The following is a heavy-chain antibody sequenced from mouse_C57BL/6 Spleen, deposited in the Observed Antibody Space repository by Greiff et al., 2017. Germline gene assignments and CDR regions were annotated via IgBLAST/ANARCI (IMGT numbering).Heavy chain of an antibody. V-gene: IGHV1-22*01. CDR3: ANNGNYDY. CDR2: INPNNGGT. J-gene: IGHJ2*01. Sequence: EVQLQQPGPELVKPGASVKLSCKASGYTFTDYNMHWVKQSPGKSLEWIGYINPNNGGTSYNQKFKGKATLTVNKSSSTAYMELRSLTSEDSAVYYCANNGNYDYWGEGTTLTVSS. CDR1: GYTFTDYN. D-gene: IGHD2-1*01.